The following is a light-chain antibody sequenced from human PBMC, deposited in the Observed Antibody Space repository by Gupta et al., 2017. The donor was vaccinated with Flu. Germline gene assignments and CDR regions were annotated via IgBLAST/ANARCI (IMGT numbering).Light chain of an antibody. CDR3: QQYYISLPT. J-gene: IGKJ4*01. V-gene: IGKV4-1*01. CDR2: WAS. Sequence: DIVLTQSPDYLPVSLGVRANINCTSSQSVLYSSNNKNYLAWYQHKPGQPPKLLIYWASTRASGVPDRFSGSGSGTDFTLTSSSLQAEDVAVYYCQQYYISLPTFGGGTKVEIK. CDR1: QSVLYSSNNKNY.